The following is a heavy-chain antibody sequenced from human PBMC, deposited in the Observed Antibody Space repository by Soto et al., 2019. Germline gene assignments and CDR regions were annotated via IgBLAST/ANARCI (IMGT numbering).Heavy chain of an antibody. J-gene: IGHJ6*03. CDR1: GGTFSIYT. CDR2: IIPILGIA. CDR3: ARDQTLAGDYYMDV. D-gene: IGHD4-17*01. V-gene: IGHV1-69*04. Sequence: SVKVSCKASGGTFSIYTITWARQAPGQGLEWMGRIIPILGIANYAQKFQGRVTITADKSTSTAYMELSSLRSEDTAVYYCARDQTLAGDYYMDVWGKGTTVTVSS.